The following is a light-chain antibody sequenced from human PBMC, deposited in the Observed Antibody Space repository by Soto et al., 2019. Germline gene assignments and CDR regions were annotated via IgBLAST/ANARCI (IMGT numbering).Light chain of an antibody. J-gene: IGKJ1*01. Sequence: EIVMTQSPATLSVSPGERATLSCRASQSVSSYLAWYQQKPGQAPRLLIYGASTRATGIPARFSGSGSGTDFALTFSGLQYEDFAIYYCKQYNTWWTFGKETRVNIK. CDR2: GAS. CDR1: QSVSSY. V-gene: IGKV3-15*01. CDR3: KQYNTWWT.